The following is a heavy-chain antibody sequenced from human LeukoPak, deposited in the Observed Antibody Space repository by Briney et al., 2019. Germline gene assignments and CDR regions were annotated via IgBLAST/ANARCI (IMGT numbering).Heavy chain of an antibody. CDR3: ARLAVAGTSSIDY. CDR1: GGSISSSSYY. V-gene: IGHV4-39*07. D-gene: IGHD6-19*01. J-gene: IGHJ4*02. Sequence: PSETLSLTCTVSGGSISSSSYYWGWIRQPPGKGLEWIGSIYYSGSTYYNPSLKSRVTISVDTSKNQFSLKLSSVTAVDTAVYYCARLAVAGTSSIDYWGQGTLVTVSS. CDR2: IYYSGST.